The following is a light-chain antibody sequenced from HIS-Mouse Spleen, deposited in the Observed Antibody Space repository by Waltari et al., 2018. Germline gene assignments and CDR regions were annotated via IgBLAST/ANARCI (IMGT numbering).Light chain of an antibody. CDR2: EDS. CDR1: AFPHNS. Sequence: SYELTQPPSVSVSPGQTARITCSGAAFPHNSAYWYQQKSGQAPVLVIYEDSKRPSGIPERFSGSSSGTMATLTISGAQVEDEADYYCYSTDSSGNHRVFGGGTKLTVL. CDR3: YSTDSSGNHRV. J-gene: IGLJ2*01. V-gene: IGLV3-10*01.